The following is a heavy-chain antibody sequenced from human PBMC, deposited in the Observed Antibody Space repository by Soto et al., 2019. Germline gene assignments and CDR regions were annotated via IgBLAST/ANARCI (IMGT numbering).Heavy chain of an antibody. Sequence: QVQLQESGPGLVKPSQTLSLTFTVSGDSVSGGDSYWSWIRQPPGKALEWIGYSSLHGYTSYTPSLKSLVTISVDMSKSQFSLRLTSVTAADTAIYYCVRGGNPYHYATSGPGTFDKWGQGTLVSVYS. J-gene: IGHJ4*02. D-gene: IGHD3-22*01. CDR3: VRGGNPYHYATSGPGTFDK. V-gene: IGHV4-30-4*01. CDR1: GDSVSGGDSY. CDR2: SSLHGYT.